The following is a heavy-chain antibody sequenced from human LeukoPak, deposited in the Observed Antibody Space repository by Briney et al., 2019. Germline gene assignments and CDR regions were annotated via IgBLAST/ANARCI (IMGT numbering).Heavy chain of an antibody. D-gene: IGHD3-10*02. CDR2: ISWNSGSI. CDR3: AELGITMIGGV. Sequence: GGSLRLSCAASGFTFDDYAMHWVRQAPGKGLEWVSSISWNSGSIGYADSVKGRFTISRDNAKNSLYLQMNSLRAEDTAGYYCAELGITMIGGVWGKGTTVTISS. J-gene: IGHJ6*04. V-gene: IGHV3-9*01. CDR1: GFTFDDYA.